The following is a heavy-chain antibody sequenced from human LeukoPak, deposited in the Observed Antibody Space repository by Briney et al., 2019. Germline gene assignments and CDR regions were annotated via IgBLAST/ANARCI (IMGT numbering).Heavy chain of an antibody. CDR1: GFTFDDYA. CDR2: ISWNSGSI. V-gene: IGHV3-9*01. CDR3: AKDLSADSGRIDY. Sequence: GRSLRLSCAASGFTFDDYAMHWVRQAPGKGLEWVSGISWNSGSIGYADSVKGRFTISRDNAKNSLYLQMNSLSAEDTALYYCAKDLSADSGRIDYWGQGTLVTVSS. D-gene: IGHD6-19*01. J-gene: IGHJ4*02.